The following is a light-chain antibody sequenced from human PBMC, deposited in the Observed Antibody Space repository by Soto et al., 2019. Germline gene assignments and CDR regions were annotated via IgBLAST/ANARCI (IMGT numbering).Light chain of an antibody. Sequence: QSVLTQPASVSGSPGQSITISCTGTSSDIGTYNSVSWYQHHPGKAPKLLIFEVIDRPSGVSDRFSGSKSGNTASLTISGLQPEDEADYYCCSYATNGTLVFGGGTKLTVL. CDR2: EVI. CDR1: SSDIGTYNS. CDR3: CSYATNGTLV. V-gene: IGLV2-14*01. J-gene: IGLJ3*02.